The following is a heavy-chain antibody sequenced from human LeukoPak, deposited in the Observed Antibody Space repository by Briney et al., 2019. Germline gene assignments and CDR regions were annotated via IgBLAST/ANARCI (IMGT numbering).Heavy chain of an antibody. Sequence: SETLSLTCTVSGYSITSIYYWGWIRQPPGEGLEWIGSIHHSGDTAYNPSLKSRVTISVDTSKGQFSLKLSSVTAADTAVYYCARSYASSGLDHWGQGTLVTVSS. D-gene: IGHD3-16*01. CDR2: IHHSGDT. CDR3: ARSYASSGLDH. V-gene: IGHV4-38-2*02. J-gene: IGHJ4*02. CDR1: GYSITSIYY.